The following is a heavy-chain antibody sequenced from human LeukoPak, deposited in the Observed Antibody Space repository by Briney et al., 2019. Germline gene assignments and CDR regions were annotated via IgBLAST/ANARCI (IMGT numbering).Heavy chain of an antibody. V-gene: IGHV1-8*01. J-gene: IGHJ4*02. CDR2: MNPHSGNT. CDR3: ARVPFPGDY. CDR1: GYTFTTYD. D-gene: IGHD3-10*01. Sequence: EASVKVSCQASGYTFTTYDIHWVRQATGQGLEWMGWMNPHSGNTGYAPKFQGRITMTRVTSISTAHMELSSLRSEDTAVYYCARVPFPGDYWGQGTLVTVSS.